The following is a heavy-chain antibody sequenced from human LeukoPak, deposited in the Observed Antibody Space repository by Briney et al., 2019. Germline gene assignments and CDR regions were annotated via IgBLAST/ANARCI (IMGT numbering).Heavy chain of an antibody. V-gene: IGHV1-69*05. Sequence: SVKVSCKASGGTFSRYAISWVRQAPGQGLEWMGGIIPIFGTANYAQKFQGRVTITTDKSTSTAYMELNSLRSEDTAVYYCARVNGGGSYLEHHYYYYMDVWGKGTTVTVFS. CDR1: GGTFSRYA. CDR3: ARVNGGGSYLEHHYYYYMDV. J-gene: IGHJ6*03. CDR2: IIPIFGTA. D-gene: IGHD1-26*01.